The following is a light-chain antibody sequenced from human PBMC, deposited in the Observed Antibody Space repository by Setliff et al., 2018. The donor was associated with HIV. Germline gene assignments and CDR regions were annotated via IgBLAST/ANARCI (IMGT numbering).Light chain of an antibody. V-gene: IGLV2-14*03. CDR3: SSYTSSSTLVV. Sequence: QSALTQPASVSGSPGQSITISCTGASSDVGGYNYVSWYQQHPGKAPKLIIFDASNRPSGVSHRFSGSKSGNTASLTISGLQAEDEADYYCSSYTSSSTLVVFGGGTKVTVL. CDR1: SSDVGGYNY. CDR2: DAS. J-gene: IGLJ2*01.